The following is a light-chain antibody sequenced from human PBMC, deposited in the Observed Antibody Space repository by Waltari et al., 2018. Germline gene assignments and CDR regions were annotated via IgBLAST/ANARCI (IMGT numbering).Light chain of an antibody. Sequence: QSALTQPASVSGSPGQSISISCLGTSSDLGTFNLVSWYLQYPGTAPQLLIYDVSHRPSGVSNRFSGSKSGNTASLTISGLQAEDEAIYYCCSYAGSRTWVFGGGAKLTVL. CDR2: DVS. V-gene: IGLV2-23*02. CDR3: CSYAGSRTWV. CDR1: SSDLGTFNL. J-gene: IGLJ3*02.